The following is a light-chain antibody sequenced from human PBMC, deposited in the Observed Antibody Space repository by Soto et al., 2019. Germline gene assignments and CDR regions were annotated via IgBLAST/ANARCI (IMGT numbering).Light chain of an antibody. J-gene: IGKJ4*01. CDR2: VAY. CDR3: QQDKVWPLT. CDR1: QSVSRN. V-gene: IGKV3-15*01. Sequence: EIVMTQSPATLSVSPGERATLSCRASQSVSRNLAWYQQEPGQTPKLLIYVAYTRATGIPASFSGSGSGTEFTLTISSLQSEDFAVYYFQQDKVWPLTFSGGTKVEFK.